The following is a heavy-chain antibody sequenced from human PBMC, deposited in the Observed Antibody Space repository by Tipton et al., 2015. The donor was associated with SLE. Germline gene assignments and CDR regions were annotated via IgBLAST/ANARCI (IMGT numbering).Heavy chain of an antibody. CDR3: AKDCKTGGPPTG. D-gene: IGHD2/OR15-2a*01. CDR1: GFTFSNYD. J-gene: IGHJ4*02. CDR2: IWYDGSNK. V-gene: IGHV3-33*06. Sequence: SLRLSCAASGFTFSNYDMHWVRQAPGKGLEWVAVIWYDGSNKYYADSVKGRFTISRDNSKNTLYLQMNSLRAEDTAVYYCAKDCKTGGPPTGWGQGTLVTVSS.